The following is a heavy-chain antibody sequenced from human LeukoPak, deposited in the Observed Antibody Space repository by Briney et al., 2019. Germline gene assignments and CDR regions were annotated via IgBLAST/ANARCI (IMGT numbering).Heavy chain of an antibody. CDR2: IYYSGST. V-gene: IGHV4-39*01. D-gene: IGHD6-19*01. Sequence: KTSETLSLTCTVSGGSINTSSYYWGWIRQPPGKGLEWIGSIYYSGSTYYSPSLKSRVTISVDTSKNQFSLKLSSVTAADTAVYHCARRPTIPVAGIGWFDPWGQGTLVTVSS. CDR1: GGSINTSSYY. J-gene: IGHJ5*02. CDR3: ARRPTIPVAGIGWFDP.